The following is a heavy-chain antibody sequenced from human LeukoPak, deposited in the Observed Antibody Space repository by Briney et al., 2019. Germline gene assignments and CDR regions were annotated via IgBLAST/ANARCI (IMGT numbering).Heavy chain of an antibody. CDR1: GFTFSSYS. Sequence: GGSLRLSCAASGFTFSSYSMNWVRQAPGKGLEWVSSISSSSSYIYYADSVKGRFTISRDNAKNSLYLQMNSLRAEDTAVYYCARDSSSWYPIDYYYYMDVWGRGTTVTVSS. V-gene: IGHV3-21*01. CDR2: ISSSSSYI. J-gene: IGHJ6*03. CDR3: ARDSSSWYPIDYYYYMDV. D-gene: IGHD6-13*01.